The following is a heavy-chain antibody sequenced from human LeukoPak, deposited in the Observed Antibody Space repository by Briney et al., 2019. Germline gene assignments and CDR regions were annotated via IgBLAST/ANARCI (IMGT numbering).Heavy chain of an antibody. CDR3: GRNGRIFGVVIPFDY. CDR1: GFTVSSNY. V-gene: IGHV3-66*02. D-gene: IGHD3-3*01. J-gene: IGHJ4*02. Sequence: GGSLRLSCAASGFTVSSNYMSWVRQAPGKGLEWVSVIYSGGSTYYADSVKGRFTISRDNSKNTLYLQMNSLRAEDTAVYYCGRNGRIFGVVIPFDYWGQGTLVTVSS. CDR2: IYSGGST.